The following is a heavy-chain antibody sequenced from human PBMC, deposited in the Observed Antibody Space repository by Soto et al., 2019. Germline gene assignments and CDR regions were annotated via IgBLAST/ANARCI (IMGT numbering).Heavy chain of an antibody. J-gene: IGHJ4*02. V-gene: IGHV4-39*01. CDR3: ARRGSSSWYGY. CDR2: IYYSGST. Sequence: SETLSLTCTVPGGSISSNSYYWGWIRQPPGKGLEWIGSIYYSGSTYYNPSLKSRVTISVDTSKNQFSLKLSSVTAADTAVYYCARRGSSSWYGYWGQGTLVTVSS. CDR1: GGSISSNSYY. D-gene: IGHD6-13*01.